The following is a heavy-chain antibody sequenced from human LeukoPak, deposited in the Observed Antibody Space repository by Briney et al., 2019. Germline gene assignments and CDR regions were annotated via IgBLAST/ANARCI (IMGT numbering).Heavy chain of an antibody. J-gene: IGHJ5*02. CDR3: ATLWTYCSSTSCYLRWFDP. CDR1: GYTLTELS. Sequence: ASVKVSCKVSGYTLTELSMHWVRQAPGKGLEWMGGFDPEDGETIYAQKFQGRVTMTEDTSTDTAYMELSSLRSEDTAAYYCATLWTYCSSTSCYLRWFDPWGQGTLVTVSS. CDR2: FDPEDGET. V-gene: IGHV1-24*01. D-gene: IGHD2-2*01.